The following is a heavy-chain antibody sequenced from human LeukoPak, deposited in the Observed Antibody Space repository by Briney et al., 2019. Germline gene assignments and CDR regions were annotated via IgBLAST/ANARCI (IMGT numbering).Heavy chain of an antibody. J-gene: IGHJ4*02. V-gene: IGHV3-21*04. CDR3: ARVGTDWSNDY. D-gene: IGHD3-9*01. CDR1: GFSLSSYS. CDR2: ISSNSDYK. Sequence: GGSLRLSCVASGFSLSSYSMNWVRQAPGKGLEWVSSISSNSDYKYYADSVKGRFTISRDNPRNSLDLQITSLRAEDTAVYYCARVGTDWSNDYWGQGTLVTVSS.